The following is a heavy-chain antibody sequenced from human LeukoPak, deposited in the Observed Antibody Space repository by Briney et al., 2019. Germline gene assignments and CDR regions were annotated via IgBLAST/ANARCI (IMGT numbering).Heavy chain of an antibody. J-gene: IGHJ4*02. CDR1: GFTFSSYA. D-gene: IGHD6-19*01. CDR3: ARGGWLGKPQRVDY. V-gene: IGHV3-23*01. Sequence: GESLRLSCAASGFTFSSYAMSWVRQAPGKGLEWVSIISGSGGNTYNADSVKGRFTISRDNSKNTLYLQMNSLRAEDTAVYYCARGGWLGKPQRVDYWGQGTLITVSS. CDR2: ISGSGGNT.